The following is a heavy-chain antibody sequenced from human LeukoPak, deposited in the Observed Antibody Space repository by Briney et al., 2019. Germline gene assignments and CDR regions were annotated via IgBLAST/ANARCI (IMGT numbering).Heavy chain of an antibody. J-gene: IGHJ5*02. CDR1: GGSISSYY. CDR3: ASPSYYGSSGYRS. CDR2: IYTSGST. Sequence: TSETLSLTCTVSGGSISSYYWSWIRQPAGKGLEWIGRIYTSGSTNYNPSLKSRVTISVDKSKNQFSLKLSCVTAADPPVYYCASPSYYGSSGYRSWGQGTLVTVSS. D-gene: IGHD3-22*01. V-gene: IGHV4-4*07.